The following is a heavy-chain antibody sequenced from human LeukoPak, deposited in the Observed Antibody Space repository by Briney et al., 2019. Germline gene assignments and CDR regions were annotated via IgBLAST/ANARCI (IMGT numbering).Heavy chain of an antibody. CDR2: ISYDGSNK. D-gene: IGHD4-17*01. J-gene: IGHJ4*02. CDR1: GFTFSSYG. V-gene: IGHV3-30*18. CDR3: AKVRVSTVTTDY. Sequence: EGSLRLSCAASGFTFSSYGMHWVRQAPGKGLEWVAVISYDGSNKYYADSVKGRFTISRDNSRNTLYLQMNSLRAEDTAVYYCAKVRVSTVTTDYWGQGTLVTVSS.